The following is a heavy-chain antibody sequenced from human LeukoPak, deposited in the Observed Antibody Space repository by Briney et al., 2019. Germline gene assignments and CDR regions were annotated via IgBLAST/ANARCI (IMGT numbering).Heavy chain of an antibody. CDR2: IKYDGGEK. Sequence: GGSLRLSCAASGFTFSTYWMGWVRQAPGKGLEWVANIKYDGGEKYYVDSVKGPFTISRDNAKNSLYLQMNSLRAEDMAVYYCARPSYNSGSYFDYWGQGILVTVSS. CDR3: ARPSYNSGSYFDY. J-gene: IGHJ4*02. CDR1: GFTFSTYW. D-gene: IGHD3-10*01. V-gene: IGHV3-7*04.